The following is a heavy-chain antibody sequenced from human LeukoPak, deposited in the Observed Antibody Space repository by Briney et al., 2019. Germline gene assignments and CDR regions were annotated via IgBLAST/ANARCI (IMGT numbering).Heavy chain of an antibody. CDR1: GGSISSYY. V-gene: IGHV4-59*12. J-gene: IGHJ4*02. CDR3: ARDPQLSLYYFDY. D-gene: IGHD3-16*02. CDR2: IYYSGST. Sequence: SETLSLTCTVSGGSISSYYWSWIRQPPGKGLEWIGYIYYSGSTNYNPSLKSRVTISVDTSKNQFSLKLSSVTAADTAVYYCARDPQLSLYYFDYWGQGTLVTVSS.